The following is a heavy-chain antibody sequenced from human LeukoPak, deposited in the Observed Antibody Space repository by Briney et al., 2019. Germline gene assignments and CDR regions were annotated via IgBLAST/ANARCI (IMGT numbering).Heavy chain of an antibody. V-gene: IGHV3-23*01. D-gene: IGHD1-1*01. CDR1: GFTFSSYA. CDR2: LYGSGETT. J-gene: IGHJ6*03. CDR3: AKMAGMTRQVYYMDV. Sequence: GESLRLSCAASGFTFSSYAMSWARQAPGKGLEWVSALYGSGETTYYADSVKGRFTVSRDNSKNTLCLQTDGLRAEGTAVYYCAKMAGMTRQVYYMDVWGKGATVTVSS.